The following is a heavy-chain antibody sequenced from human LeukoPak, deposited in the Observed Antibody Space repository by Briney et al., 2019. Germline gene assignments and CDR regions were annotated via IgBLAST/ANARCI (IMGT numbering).Heavy chain of an antibody. J-gene: IGHJ4*02. CDR3: ARHVAPVMDYFDY. Sequence: SETLSLTCTVSGGSISNYYWTWIRQPPGKGLEWIGYIYYTGSTTYNPSLKSRVTISVDTSKNQFSLKLSSVTAADTAVYHCARHVAPVMDYFDYWGQGTLVTVSS. D-gene: IGHD3-16*01. CDR1: GGSISNYY. CDR2: IYYTGST. V-gene: IGHV4-59*08.